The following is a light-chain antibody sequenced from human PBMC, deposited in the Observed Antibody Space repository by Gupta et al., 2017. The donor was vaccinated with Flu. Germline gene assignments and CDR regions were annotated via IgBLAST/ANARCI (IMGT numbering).Light chain of an antibody. CDR2: LGS. CDR1: QRGLHHSNKKNY. J-gene: IGKJ4*01. CDR3: MQAYQTRIT. Sequence: SLGGRPATNSKTSQRGLHHSNKKNYLDWYLQKPGQSPKLLIYLGSTRASGVPDRFSGRGSGTDFTLTISRLQAEDVAVYYCMQAYQTRITFGGGTRVEIK. V-gene: IGKV4-1*01.